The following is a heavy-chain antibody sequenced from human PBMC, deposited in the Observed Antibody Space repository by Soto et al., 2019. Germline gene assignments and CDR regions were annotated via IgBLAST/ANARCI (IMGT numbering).Heavy chain of an antibody. Sequence: EVQLVESGGGLVKPGGSLRLSCAASGFTFSNAWMSWVRQAPGKGLEWVGRIKSKTDGGTTDYAAPVKGRFTISRDDSKNTLYRQMNSLKTEDTAVYYCPTGQVARINYFDYWGQGTLVTVSS. CDR2: IKSKTDGGTT. J-gene: IGHJ4*02. CDR1: GFTFSNAW. D-gene: IGHD6-19*01. V-gene: IGHV3-15*01. CDR3: PTGQVARINYFDY.